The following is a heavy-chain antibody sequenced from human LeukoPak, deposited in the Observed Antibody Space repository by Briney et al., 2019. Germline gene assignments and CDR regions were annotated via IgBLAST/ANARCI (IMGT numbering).Heavy chain of an antibody. CDR2: ISYDGSNK. D-gene: IGHD2-2*03. CDR1: GFTFSSYG. V-gene: IGHV3-30*18. J-gene: IGHJ4*02. Sequence: GGSLRLSCAASGFTFSSYGMHWVRQAPGKGLEWVAVISYDGSNKYYADSVKGRFTISRDNSKNTLYLQMNSLRAEDTAVYYCANWDGYCSSTSCYPPFDYWGQGTLVTVSS. CDR3: ANWDGYCSSTSCYPPFDY.